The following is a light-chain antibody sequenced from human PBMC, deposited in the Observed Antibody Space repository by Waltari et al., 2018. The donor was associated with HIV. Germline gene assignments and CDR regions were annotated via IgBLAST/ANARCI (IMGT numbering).Light chain of an antibody. CDR2: YKSDSDQ. CDR3: MIWHNSAVV. J-gene: IGLJ2*01. CDR1: SGINVGTYR. V-gene: IGLV5-45*03. Sequence: QAVLTQPSSLSASPGASASLTCTLRSGINVGTYRIYWYQQKPGSPPQYLLRYKSDSDQQQGSGVPGRFSGSKDASANAWILLISGLQSEDEADYYCMIWHNSAVVFGGGTKLTVL.